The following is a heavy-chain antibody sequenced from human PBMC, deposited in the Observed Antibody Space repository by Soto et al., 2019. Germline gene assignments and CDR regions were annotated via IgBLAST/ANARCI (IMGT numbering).Heavy chain of an antibody. CDR1: GGSFSGYY. Sequence: SETLSLTCAVYGGSFSGYYWSWIRQPPGKGLEWIGEINHSGSTNYNPSLKSRVTISVDTSKNQFSLKLSSVTAADTAVYYCARASYGSGSYYNPYYFDYWGQGTLVTVSS. D-gene: IGHD3-10*01. CDR2: INHSGST. V-gene: IGHV4-34*01. J-gene: IGHJ4*02. CDR3: ARASYGSGSYYNPYYFDY.